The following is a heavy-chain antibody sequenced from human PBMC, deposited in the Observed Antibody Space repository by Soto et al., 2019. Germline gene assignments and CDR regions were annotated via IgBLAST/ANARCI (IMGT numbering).Heavy chain of an antibody. D-gene: IGHD3-3*01. V-gene: IGHV3-33*06. CDR3: AKAGIYEFGDAYFDY. CDR2: IWYDGSNK. Sequence: QVQLVESGGGVVQPGRSLRLSCAASGFTFSSYGMHWVRQAPGKGLEWVAVIWYDGSNKYYADSVKGRFTISRDNSKNTLYLQMNSLRAEDTAVYYCAKAGIYEFGDAYFDYWGQGTLVTVSS. CDR1: GFTFSSYG. J-gene: IGHJ4*02.